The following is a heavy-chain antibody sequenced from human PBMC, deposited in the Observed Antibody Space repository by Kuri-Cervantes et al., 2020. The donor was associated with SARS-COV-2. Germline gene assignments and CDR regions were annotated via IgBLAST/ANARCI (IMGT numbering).Heavy chain of an antibody. CDR2: ISASGAST. CDR3: AKVGTSIAVYGRFDY. CDR1: GFTFSSYA. D-gene: IGHD6-19*01. V-gene: IGHV3-23*01. J-gene: IGHJ4*02. Sequence: GGSLRLSCAASGFTFSSYAMSWVRQAPGKGLEWVSVISASGASTYYADSVKGRFTISRDNSKNTLYLQMNSLRAEDTAVYYCAKVGTSIAVYGRFDYWGQGTLVTVSS.